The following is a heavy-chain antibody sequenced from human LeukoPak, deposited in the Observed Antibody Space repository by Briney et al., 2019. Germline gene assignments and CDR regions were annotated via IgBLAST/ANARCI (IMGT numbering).Heavy chain of an antibody. CDR1: GYTLTELS. Sequence: ASVKVSCKVSGYTLTELSMHWVRQAPGKGLEWMGGFDPEDGETIYAQKFQGRVTMTEDTSTDTAYMELSSLRSEDTAVYYCARVHGLDYGRRDAFDIWGQGTMVTVSS. CDR2: FDPEDGET. V-gene: IGHV1-24*01. CDR3: ARVHGLDYGRRDAFDI. D-gene: IGHD4-17*01. J-gene: IGHJ3*02.